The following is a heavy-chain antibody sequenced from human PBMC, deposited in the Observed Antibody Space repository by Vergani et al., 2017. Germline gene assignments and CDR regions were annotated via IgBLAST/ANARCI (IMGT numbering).Heavy chain of an antibody. CDR3: ANSPRLAGSPYYYYSMDV. J-gene: IGHJ6*03. V-gene: IGHV3-30*18. CDR2: ISYDGTKK. CDR1: GFTFSNYW. Sequence: VHLVESGGAVVQPGGSLRLSCAASGFTFSNYWMQWVRQAPGKGLMWVAVISYDGTKKYYADFVKGRFTIFRDNSKNTLYLQKNSLRAEDTAVFYCANSPRLAGSPYYYYSMDVWGKGTTVTVSS. D-gene: IGHD3-3*02.